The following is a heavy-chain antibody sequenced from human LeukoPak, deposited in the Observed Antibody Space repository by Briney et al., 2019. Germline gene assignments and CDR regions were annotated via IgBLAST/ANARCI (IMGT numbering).Heavy chain of an antibody. CDR2: IIPVFGTA. V-gene: IGHV1-69*13. CDR1: GGTFSSYA. Sequence: SVKVSCKASGGTFSSYAISWVRQAPGQGLEWMGGIIPVFGTANYAQKFQGRVTITADESTSTAYMELSSLRSEDTAVYYCAGLPRTMVRGKRNFQHWGQGTLVTVSS. CDR3: AGLPRTMVRGKRNFQH. D-gene: IGHD3-10*01. J-gene: IGHJ1*01.